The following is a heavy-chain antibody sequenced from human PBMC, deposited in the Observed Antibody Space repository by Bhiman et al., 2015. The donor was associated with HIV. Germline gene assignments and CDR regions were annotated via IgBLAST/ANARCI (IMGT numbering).Heavy chain of an antibody. CDR2: ISSNGGST. CDR1: GFTFSSYA. V-gene: IGHV3-64*01. D-gene: IGHD6-13*01. J-gene: IGHJ4*02. Sequence: EVQLVESGGGLVQPGGSLRLSCAASGFTFSSYAMHWVRQAPGKGLEYVSAISSNGGSTYYANSVKGRFTISRDNSKNTLYLQMGSLRAEDMAVYYCARGHPIAAAGSLDYWGQGTLVTVSS. CDR3: ARGHPIAAAGSLDY.